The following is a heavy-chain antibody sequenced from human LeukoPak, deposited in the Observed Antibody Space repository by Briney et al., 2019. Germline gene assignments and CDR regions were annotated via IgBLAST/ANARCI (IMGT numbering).Heavy chain of an antibody. V-gene: IGHV1-69*10. Sequence: SVKVSCKASGGTLSNYAINWVRQAPGQGLEWMGGIIPILGIANYAQKFQGRVTITADESTTTAYMELSSLRSEDTAVYYCARPWDSGGYFGSRLDYWGQGTLVTVSS. D-gene: IGHD3-22*01. CDR2: IIPILGIA. J-gene: IGHJ4*02. CDR1: GGTLSNYA. CDR3: ARPWDSGGYFGSRLDY.